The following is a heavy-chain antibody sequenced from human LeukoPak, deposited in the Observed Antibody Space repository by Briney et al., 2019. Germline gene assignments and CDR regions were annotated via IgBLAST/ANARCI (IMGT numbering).Heavy chain of an antibody. CDR3: ARVGHIVAAGTSDW. D-gene: IGHD6-13*01. J-gene: IGHJ4*02. CDR1: GASISSYY. V-gene: IGHV4-59*08. CDR2: ISYSGSP. Sequence: SETLSLTCTVSGASISSYYWSWIRQPPGKGLEWIGYISYSGSPNYNPSLKSRVTISADTSKNQFSLNLSSVTAADTAVYYCARVGHIVAAGTSDWWGQGTLVTVSS.